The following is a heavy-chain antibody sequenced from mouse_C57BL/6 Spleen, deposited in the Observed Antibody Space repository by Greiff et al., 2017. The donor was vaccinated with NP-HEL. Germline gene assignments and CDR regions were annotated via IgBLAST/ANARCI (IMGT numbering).Heavy chain of an antibody. CDR1: GYTFTSYT. J-gene: IGHJ2*01. Sequence: VQLVESGAELARPGASVKMSCKASGYTFTSYTMHWVKQRPGQGLEWIGYINPSSGYTKYNQKFKDKATLTADKSSSTAYMQLSSLTSEDSAVYYCASVVATDYFDYWGQGTTLTVSS. CDR2: INPSSGYT. D-gene: IGHD1-1*01. CDR3: ASVVATDYFDY. V-gene: IGHV1-4*01.